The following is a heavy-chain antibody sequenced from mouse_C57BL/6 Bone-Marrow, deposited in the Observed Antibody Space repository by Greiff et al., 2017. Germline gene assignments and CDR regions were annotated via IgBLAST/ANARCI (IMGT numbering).Heavy chain of an antibody. Sequence: QVQLQQSGAELVKPGASVKLSCKASGYIFTEYTIYWVKQRSGQGLEWIGWFYPGSGSIKYNERFKDKATLTADKSSNTVYMELSRLTSEDSAVYFCARHERYYDYEGYFDYWGQGTTLTVSS. CDR2: FYPGSGSI. D-gene: IGHD2-4*01. CDR1: GYIFTEYT. J-gene: IGHJ2*01. V-gene: IGHV1-62-2*01. CDR3: ARHERYYDYEGYFDY.